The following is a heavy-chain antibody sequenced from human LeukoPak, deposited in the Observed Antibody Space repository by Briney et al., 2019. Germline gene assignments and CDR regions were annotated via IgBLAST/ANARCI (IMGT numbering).Heavy chain of an antibody. CDR3: ARGVNKYSSSLGGY. CDR2: IIPIFGTA. CDR1: GGTFSSYA. J-gene: IGHJ4*02. D-gene: IGHD6-6*01. V-gene: IGHV1-69*05. Sequence: SVKVSCKASGGTFSSYAISWVRQAPGQGLEWMGGIIPIFGTANYAQKFQGRVTITTDESTSTAYMELSRLRSDDTAVYYCARGVNKYSSSLGGYWGQGTLVTVSS.